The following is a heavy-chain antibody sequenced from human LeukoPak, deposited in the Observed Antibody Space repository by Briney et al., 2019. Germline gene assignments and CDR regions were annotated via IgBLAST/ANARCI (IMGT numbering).Heavy chain of an antibody. CDR1: GGSISSSSYY. CDR3: ARRRSGWYYY. CDR2: IYYSGST. V-gene: IGHV4-39*01. Sequence: PSETLSLTCTVSGGSISSSSYYWGWIRQPPGKGLEWIGSIYYSGSTYYNPSLKSRVTISVDTSKNQFSLKLSSVTAADTAVYYCARRRSGWYYYWGQGTLVTVSS. D-gene: IGHD6-19*01. J-gene: IGHJ4*02.